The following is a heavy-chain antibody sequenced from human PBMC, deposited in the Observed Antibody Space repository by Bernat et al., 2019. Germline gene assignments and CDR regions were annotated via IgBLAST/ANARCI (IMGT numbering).Heavy chain of an antibody. CDR1: GGSISSDY. J-gene: IGHJ2*01. CDR2: IYYSGST. D-gene: IGHD3-22*01. CDR3: ARRAYDSRGYHYVWCFDL. V-gene: IGHV4-59*12. Sequence: VQLQESGPGLVKPSETLSLTCTVSGGSISSDYWYWIRQPPGKGLEWIGYIYYSGSTYYNPSLQSRVTISVEKSKNQFSLSLSTVTAADTAVYYCARRAYDSRGYHYVWCFDLWGRGTLVTVSS.